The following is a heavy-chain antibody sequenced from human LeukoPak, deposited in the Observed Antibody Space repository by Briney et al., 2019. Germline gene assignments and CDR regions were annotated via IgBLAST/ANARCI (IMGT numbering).Heavy chain of an antibody. J-gene: IGHJ6*02. CDR3: ARHQIVGATWQRDYYYYYGMDV. CDR1: GGSISSYY. CDR2: IYYSGST. Sequence: SETLSLTCTVSGGSISSYYWSWIRQPPGKGLEWIGYIYYSGSTNYNPSLKSRVTISVDTSKNQFSLKLSSVTAADTAVYYCARHQIVGATWQRDYYYYYGMDVWGQGTTDTVSS. V-gene: IGHV4-59*08. D-gene: IGHD1-26*01.